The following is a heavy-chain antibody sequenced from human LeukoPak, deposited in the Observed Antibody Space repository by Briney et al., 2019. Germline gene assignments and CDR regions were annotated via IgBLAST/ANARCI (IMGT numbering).Heavy chain of an antibody. J-gene: IGHJ4*02. Sequence: ASVKVSCKASGYTFTGYYMHWVRQAPGQGLEWMGWINPNSGGTNYAQKFQGRVTMTRDTSSSTAYMELSRRRSDDTAVYYCAGDWRGTSCFDYWGQGTLVTVSS. CDR1: GYTFTGYY. V-gene: IGHV1-2*02. CDR3: AGDWRGTSCFDY. D-gene: IGHD2-2*01. CDR2: INPNSGGT.